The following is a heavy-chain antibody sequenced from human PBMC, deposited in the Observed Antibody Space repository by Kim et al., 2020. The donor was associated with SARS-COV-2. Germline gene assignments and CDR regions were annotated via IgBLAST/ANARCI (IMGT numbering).Heavy chain of an antibody. D-gene: IGHD3-22*01. J-gene: IGHJ4*02. CDR1: GFTFSDYY. CDR2: ISSSSSYT. CDR3: ASLIVVVIPIEYYFDY. V-gene: IGHV3-11*03. Sequence: GGSLRLSCAASGFTFSDYYMSWIRQAPGKGLEWVSYISSSSSYTNYADSVKGRFTISRDNAKNSLYLQMNSLRAEDTAVYYCASLIVVVIPIEYYFDYWGQGTLVTVSS.